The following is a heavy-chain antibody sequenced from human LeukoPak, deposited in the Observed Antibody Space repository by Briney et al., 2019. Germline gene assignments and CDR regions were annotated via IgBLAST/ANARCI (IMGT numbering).Heavy chain of an antibody. CDR1: GFTFSSYA. CDR3: ANEDFSIAEAGNGSSDY. CDR2: ISGSGGST. D-gene: IGHD6-13*01. Sequence: GGSLRLSCAASGFTFSSYAMSWVRQAPGKGLEWVSAISGSGGSTYYADSVKGRFTISRDNSKNTLYLQVNSLRAEDTAVYYCANEDFSIAEAGNGSSDYWGQGTLVTVSS. J-gene: IGHJ4*02. V-gene: IGHV3-23*01.